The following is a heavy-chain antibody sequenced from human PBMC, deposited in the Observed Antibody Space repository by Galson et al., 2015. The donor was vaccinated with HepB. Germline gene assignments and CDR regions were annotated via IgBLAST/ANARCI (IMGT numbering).Heavy chain of an antibody. J-gene: IGHJ4*02. Sequence: SLRLSCAASGFTFSNAWMSWVRQAPGKGLEWVAVISYDGSKKDYVDSVKGRFTISRDNSKNTLYLQMNSLRGEDTAMYYCAKGRDSSGWYAVDYWGQGTLVTVSS. V-gene: IGHV3-30*18. CDR1: GFTFSNAW. D-gene: IGHD6-19*01. CDR3: AKGRDSSGWYAVDY. CDR2: ISYDGSKK.